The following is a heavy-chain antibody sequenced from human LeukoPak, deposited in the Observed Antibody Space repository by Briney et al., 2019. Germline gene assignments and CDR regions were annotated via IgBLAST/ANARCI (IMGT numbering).Heavy chain of an antibody. Sequence: SETLPLTCTVSGGSISSYYWSWIRQPAGKGLEWIGRIYTSGSTNYNPSLKSRVTMSVDTSKNQFSLKLSSVTAADTAVYYCVRDAGAGDWFDPWGQGTLVTVSS. D-gene: IGHD2-2*01. CDR2: IYTSGST. CDR3: VRDAGAGDWFDP. CDR1: GGSISSYY. J-gene: IGHJ5*02. V-gene: IGHV4-4*07.